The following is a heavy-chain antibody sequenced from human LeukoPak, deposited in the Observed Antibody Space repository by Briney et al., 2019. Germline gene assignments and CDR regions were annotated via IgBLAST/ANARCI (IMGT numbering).Heavy chain of an antibody. J-gene: IGHJ4*02. V-gene: IGHV1-69*05. CDR1: GGTFSSYA. D-gene: IGHD5/OR15-5a*01. CDR2: IIPIFGTA. CDR3: ARLEVSRGRDYYFDY. Sequence: GASVKVSCKASGGTFSSYAISWVRQAPGQGLEWMGGIIPIFGTANYAQKFQGRVTITTDESTSTAYMELSSLRSEDTAVYYCARLEVSRGRDYYFDYWGQGTLVTVSS.